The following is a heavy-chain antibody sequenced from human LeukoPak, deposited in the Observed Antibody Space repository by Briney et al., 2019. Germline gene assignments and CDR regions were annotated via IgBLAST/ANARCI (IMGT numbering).Heavy chain of an antibody. Sequence: GGSLRLSCAASGFTFSSYGMHWVRQAPGKGLEWVAVIWYDGSNKYCADSVKGRFTISRDNSKNTLYLQMNSLRAEDTAVYYCARAWGSIAAAGTDYWGQGTLVTVSS. CDR3: ARAWGSIAAAGTDY. D-gene: IGHD6-13*01. J-gene: IGHJ4*02. CDR1: GFTFSSYG. CDR2: IWYDGSNK. V-gene: IGHV3-33*01.